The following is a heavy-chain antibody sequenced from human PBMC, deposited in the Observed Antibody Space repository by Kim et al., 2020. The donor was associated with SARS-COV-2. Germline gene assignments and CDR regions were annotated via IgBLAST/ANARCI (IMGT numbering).Heavy chain of an antibody. CDR2: IYYSGST. J-gene: IGHJ5*02. V-gene: IGHV4-39*01. D-gene: IGHD3-3*01. CDR3: GRHERTDITNFELVTQRGGFDP. Sequence: SETLSLTCTVSGGSISSSCYYWGWHRQPPGKGLEWIGSIYYSGSTYYNPSLKSRVTISVATSKNQFSLKLSSVTAADTAVYYCGRHERTDITNFELVTQRGGFDPWGQGTLVTVSS. CDR1: GGSISSSCYY.